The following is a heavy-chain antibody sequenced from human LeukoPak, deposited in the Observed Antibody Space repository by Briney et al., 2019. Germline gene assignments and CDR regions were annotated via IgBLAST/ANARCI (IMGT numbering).Heavy chain of an antibody. CDR3: TRAGWTVPNLDY. V-gene: IGHV3-11*04. J-gene: IGHJ4*02. Sequence: GGSLRLSCAASGFTFSDYYMSWIRQAPGQGPEWVSYISSSGSTIYYADSVKGRFTISRDNAKNTLYLQMNSLRAEDTAVYYCTRAGWTVPNLDYWGQGTLVTVSS. D-gene: IGHD4-17*01. CDR1: GFTFSDYY. CDR2: ISSSGSTI.